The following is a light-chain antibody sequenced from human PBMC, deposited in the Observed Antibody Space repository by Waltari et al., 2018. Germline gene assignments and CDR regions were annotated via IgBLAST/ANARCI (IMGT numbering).Light chain of an antibody. Sequence: QSVLTQPPSASGTPGQRVTISCSGSSSTTGSNTVNWYQQLPGTAPKLLIYSNNQWPSGVPDRFSGSKSGTSASLAISGLQSEDEADYYCAAWDDSLNGPVFGGGTKLTVL. CDR3: AAWDDSLNGPV. V-gene: IGLV1-44*01. CDR2: SNN. J-gene: IGLJ2*01. CDR1: SSTTGSNT.